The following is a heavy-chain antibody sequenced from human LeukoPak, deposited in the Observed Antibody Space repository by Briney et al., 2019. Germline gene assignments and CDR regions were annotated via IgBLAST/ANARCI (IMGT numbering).Heavy chain of an antibody. D-gene: IGHD4-17*01. CDR1: GCSISSYY. Sequence: KPSETLSLTCTGSGCSISSYYWSWIRQPPGKGLEWIGYIYYSGSTNYNPALKSRVTISVDTSKNQFSLKLSSVTAADTAVYYCARRDDYGDYFDYWGQGTLVTVSS. CDR3: ARRDDYGDYFDY. V-gene: IGHV4-59*01. CDR2: IYYSGST. J-gene: IGHJ4*02.